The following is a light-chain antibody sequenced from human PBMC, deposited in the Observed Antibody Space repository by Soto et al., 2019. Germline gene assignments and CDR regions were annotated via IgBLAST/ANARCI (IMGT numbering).Light chain of an antibody. CDR1: SSVEGGYNY. CDR2: EVT. V-gene: IGLV2-8*01. CDR3: SSYAGSSNV. Sequence: QCALTQPPSAVRTPGQSDAISCAATSSVEGGYNYACCYHHHPGKAPNLILYEVTKRPSGLHARFSGSKSGNTASLTVSGLQAGDAADDYCSSYAGSSNVFGGGTKGTV. J-gene: IGLJ1*01.